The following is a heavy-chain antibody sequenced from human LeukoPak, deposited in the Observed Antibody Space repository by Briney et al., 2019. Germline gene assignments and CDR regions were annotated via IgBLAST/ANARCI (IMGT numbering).Heavy chain of an antibody. D-gene: IGHD6-19*01. CDR3: ARDRIAVVPFDY. Sequence: GGSLRLSCGGPGFALKSYSLTWVRQAPGKGLEWVSSISSTSAYIHYADSVKGRFTISRDNAKNSLYLQLNSLRAEDTAVYYCARDRIAVVPFDYWGQGTLVTVSS. J-gene: IGHJ4*02. V-gene: IGHV3-21*01. CDR1: GFALKSYS. CDR2: ISSTSAYI.